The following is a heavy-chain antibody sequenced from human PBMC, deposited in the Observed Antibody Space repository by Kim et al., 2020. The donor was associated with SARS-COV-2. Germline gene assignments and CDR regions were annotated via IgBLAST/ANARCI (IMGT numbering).Heavy chain of an antibody. J-gene: IGHJ4*02. CDR3: AKDTGSRSFDY. V-gene: IGHV3-23*01. CDR1: GFTFSSYA. Sequence: GGSLRLSCAASGFTFSSYAMNWVRQAPGKGLEWVSVIGGSGYLTYYADSVKGRFTISRDNSKNTLFLQMNSLRAEDTAIYYCAKDTGSRSFDYWGQGTLLTVSS. D-gene: IGHD2-15*01. CDR2: IGGSGYLT.